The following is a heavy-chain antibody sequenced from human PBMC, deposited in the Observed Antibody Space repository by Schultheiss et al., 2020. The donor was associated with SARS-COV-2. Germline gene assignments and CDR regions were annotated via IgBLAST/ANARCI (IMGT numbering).Heavy chain of an antibody. CDR1: GGSISSYY. J-gene: IGHJ4*02. CDR2: IDWDDDK. D-gene: IGHD6-19*01. V-gene: IGHV2-70*16. Sequence: QTLSLTCTVSGGSISSYYWSWIRQPPGKALEWLARIDWDDDKFYSTSLKTRLTISKDTSKNQVVLTMTNMDPVDTATYYCARIRDSSVEAYYFDYWGQGTLVTVSS. CDR3: ARIRDSSVEAYYFDY.